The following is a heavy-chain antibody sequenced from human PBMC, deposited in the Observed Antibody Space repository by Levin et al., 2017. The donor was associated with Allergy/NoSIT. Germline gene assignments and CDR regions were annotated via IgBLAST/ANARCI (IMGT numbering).Heavy chain of an antibody. CDR1: GGSISSYS. Sequence: MSSETLSLTCTVSGGSISSYSWSWIRQPPGKGLEWIGYLFDSGTTDYNPSLKSRVTISVEKSKNQLSLKVTSVTAADTAVYYCARLDLGGVFDYWGQGSLVTVSS. V-gene: IGHV4-59*01. D-gene: IGHD4-23*01. J-gene: IGHJ4*02. CDR3: ARLDLGGVFDY. CDR2: LFDSGTT.